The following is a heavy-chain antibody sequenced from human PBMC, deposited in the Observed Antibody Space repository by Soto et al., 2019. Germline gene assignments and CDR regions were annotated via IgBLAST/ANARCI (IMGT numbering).Heavy chain of an antibody. Sequence: SETLSLTWTGSGGSITTYYWDWIRQSPGKGLEWIASISYSGSTNYNPSLRSRITISIDTSKNQFSLTLTSVTAADTAVYYCARDPYGSGSGGVYYYYALDVWGQGTTVTVSS. CDR3: ARDPYGSGSGGVYYYYALDV. CDR2: ISYSGST. V-gene: IGHV4-59*13. D-gene: IGHD5-12*01. J-gene: IGHJ6*02. CDR1: GGSITTYY.